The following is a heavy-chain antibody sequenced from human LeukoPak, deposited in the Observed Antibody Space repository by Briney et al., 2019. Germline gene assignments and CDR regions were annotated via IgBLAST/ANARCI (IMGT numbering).Heavy chain of an antibody. J-gene: IGHJ4*02. CDR2: ISAYNGNT. V-gene: IGHV1-18*01. CDR1: GYTFTSYG. D-gene: IGHD2-2*01. CDR3: ARVDILYIVVVPAALDGFDY. Sequence: ASVKVSCKASGYTFTSYGISWVRQAPGQGLEWMGWISAYNGNTNYAQKLQGRVTMTTDTSTSTAYMELRSLRSDDTAVYYCARVDILYIVVVPAALDGFDYWGQGTLVTVSS.